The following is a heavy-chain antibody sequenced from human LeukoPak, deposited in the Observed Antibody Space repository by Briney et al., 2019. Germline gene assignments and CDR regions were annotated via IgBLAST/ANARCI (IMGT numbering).Heavy chain of an antibody. CDR3: ARDGDYYDSSGWVFQH. Sequence: SETLSLTCTVSGGSISSGDYYWSWIRQPPGKGLEWIGYIYYSGSTNYNPSLKSRVTISVDTSKNQFSLKLSSVTAADTAVYYCARDGDYYDSSGWVFQHWGQGTLVTVSS. CDR2: IYYSGST. J-gene: IGHJ1*01. V-gene: IGHV4-61*08. D-gene: IGHD3-22*01. CDR1: GGSISSGDYY.